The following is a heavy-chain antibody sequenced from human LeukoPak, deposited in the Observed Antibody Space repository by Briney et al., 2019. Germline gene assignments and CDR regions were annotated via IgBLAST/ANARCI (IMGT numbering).Heavy chain of an antibody. Sequence: GGSLRLSCAASGFTFSSYGMHWVRQAPGKGLEWVAIISYDGSNKYYADSVKGRFTISRDNSKNTLYLQMNSLRAEDTAVYYCAKDRSSSWTFDYRGQGTLVTVSS. CDR1: GFTFSSYG. CDR3: AKDRSSSWTFDY. V-gene: IGHV3-30*18. J-gene: IGHJ4*02. CDR2: ISYDGSNK. D-gene: IGHD6-13*01.